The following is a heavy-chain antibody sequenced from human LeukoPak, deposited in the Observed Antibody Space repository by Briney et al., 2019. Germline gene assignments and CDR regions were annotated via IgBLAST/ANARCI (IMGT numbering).Heavy chain of an antibody. J-gene: IGHJ4*02. D-gene: IGHD3-9*01. CDR1: GYTFTSYG. V-gene: IGHV1-18*01. CDR2: ISTYNADT. CDR3: ARDPGQYYDILTGHYTPYYFDY. Sequence: ASVKVSCKASGYTFTSYGISWFRQAPGQGLEWMGWISTYNADTDYAQKFQGRVTMTTETSTSTAYMELRSLISDDTAVYYCARDPGQYYDILTGHYTPYYFDYWGQGALVTVSS.